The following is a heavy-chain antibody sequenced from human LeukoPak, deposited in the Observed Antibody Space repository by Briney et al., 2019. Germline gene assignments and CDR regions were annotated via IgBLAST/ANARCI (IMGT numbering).Heavy chain of an antibody. D-gene: IGHD6-19*01. J-gene: IGHJ6*03. CDR1: GFTFSSYG. Sequence: GGSLRLSCAASGFTFSSYGMHWVRQAPGKGLEWVAFIRYDGSNKYYADSVKGRFTISRDNSKNTLYLQVNSLRAEDTAVYYCAKGGEWLVASAYYYYYMDVWGKGTTVTISS. CDR3: AKGGEWLVASAYYYYYMDV. CDR2: IRYDGSNK. V-gene: IGHV3-30*02.